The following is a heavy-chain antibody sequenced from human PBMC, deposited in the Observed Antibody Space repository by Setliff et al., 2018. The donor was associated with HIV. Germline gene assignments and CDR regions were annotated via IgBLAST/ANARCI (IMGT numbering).Heavy chain of an antibody. Sequence: GGSLRLSCAASGFTFSTFWMGWVRQAPGKGREWVAHIKPDGSSKKYVDSVKGRFTTSRDNAKDSLYLQMHSLRAEDTAVYYCVRWGLPYGIDAWGQGTLVTVSS. J-gene: IGHJ4*02. CDR3: VRWGLPYGIDA. CDR1: GFTFSTFW. V-gene: IGHV3-7*01. CDR2: IKPDGSSK. D-gene: IGHD3-16*01.